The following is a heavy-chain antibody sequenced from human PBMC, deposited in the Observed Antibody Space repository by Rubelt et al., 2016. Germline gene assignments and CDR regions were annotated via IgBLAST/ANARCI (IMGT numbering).Heavy chain of an antibody. CDR3: ARIPGSGSSEINWFDP. D-gene: IGHD3-10*01. CDR2: IDPSDYYT. CDR1: GYSFTSYW. V-gene: IGHV5-10-1*03. Sequence: EVQLVQSGAEVKKPGESLRISCKGSGYSFTSYWISWVRQMPGKGLEWMGRIDPSDYYTNYSPAFQGHVTISADKSISTAYLQWSSLKASDTAMYYCARIPGSGSSEINWFDPWGQGTLSPSPQ. J-gene: IGHJ5*02.